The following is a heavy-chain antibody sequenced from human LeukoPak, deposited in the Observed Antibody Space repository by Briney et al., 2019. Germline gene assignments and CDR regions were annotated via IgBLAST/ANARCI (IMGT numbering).Heavy chain of an antibody. CDR3: ASLNLDYGDYHFDY. D-gene: IGHD4-17*01. V-gene: IGHV3-11*01. CDR2: ISMRGSTI. J-gene: IGHJ4*02. CDR1: GFTFSSYA. Sequence: PGGSLRLSCAASGFTFSSYAMSWIRQAPGKGLEWVSYISMRGSTIYYADAVKGRFTISRDNAKNSLYLQMNSLRAEDAAVYYCASLNLDYGDYHFDYWGQGTLVTVSS.